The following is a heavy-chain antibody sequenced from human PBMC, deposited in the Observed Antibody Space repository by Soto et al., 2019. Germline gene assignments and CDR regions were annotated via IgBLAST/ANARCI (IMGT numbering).Heavy chain of an antibody. CDR1: GFTFSSYA. CDR2: ISSNGGST. V-gene: IGHV3-64*01. Sequence: GGSLRLSCAASGFTFSSYAMHWVRQAPGKGLEYVSAISSNGGSTYYANSVKGRFTISRDNSKNTLYLQMGSLRAEDMAVYYCASTSGYDFGWFDPWGQGTLVTVSS. J-gene: IGHJ5*02. D-gene: IGHD5-12*01. CDR3: ASTSGYDFGWFDP.